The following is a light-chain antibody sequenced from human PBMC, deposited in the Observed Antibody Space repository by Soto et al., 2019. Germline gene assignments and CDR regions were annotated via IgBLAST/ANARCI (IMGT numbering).Light chain of an antibody. J-gene: IGKJ1*01. V-gene: IGKV3-20*01. CDR3: QQYGRSGT. CDR2: GAS. CDR1: QSVSNNY. Sequence: LTQSLGTVSLSTGERATLSCRASQSVSNNYLAWYQQKPGQAPRLLIYGASNRATGIPDRFSGSGSGTDFTLTISRLEPEDFAVYYCQQYGRSGTFGQGTKVAIK.